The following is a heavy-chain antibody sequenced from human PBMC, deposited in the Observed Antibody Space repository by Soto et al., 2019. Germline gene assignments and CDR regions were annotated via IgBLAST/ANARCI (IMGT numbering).Heavy chain of an antibody. CDR3: ARNGGYSYNPGSYYFDY. CDR1: GYTFTSYG. Sequence: GASVKVSCKASGYTFTSYGISWVRQAPGQGLEWMGGIIPIFGTANYAQKFQGRVTITADESTSTAYMELSSLRSEDTAVYYCARNGGYSYNPGSYYFDYWGQGTLVTVSS. V-gene: IGHV1-69*13. D-gene: IGHD5-18*01. J-gene: IGHJ4*02. CDR2: IIPIFGTA.